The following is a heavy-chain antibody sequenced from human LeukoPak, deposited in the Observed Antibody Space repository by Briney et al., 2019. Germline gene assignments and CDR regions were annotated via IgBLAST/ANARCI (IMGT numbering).Heavy chain of an antibody. CDR3: AKPVIPSAYQGTYYMDV. CDR2: IRHDESKT. J-gene: IGHJ6*03. Sequence: PGGSLRLSCAASGLIFSSYGMHWARQAPGEGLEWVAYIRHDESKTFYADSVKGRFTISRDNSKNTLYLQMHSLRAEDTALYYCAKPVIPSAYQGTYYMDVWGKGTTVTVSS. CDR1: GLIFSSYG. V-gene: IGHV3-30*02. D-gene: IGHD3-16*01.